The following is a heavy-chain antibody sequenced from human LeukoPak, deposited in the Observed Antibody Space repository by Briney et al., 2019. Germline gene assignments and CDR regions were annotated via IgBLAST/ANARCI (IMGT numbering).Heavy chain of an antibody. V-gene: IGHV3-48*01. CDR1: GFTFSSYS. Sequence: PGGSLRLSCAASGFTFSSYSMNWVRQAPGKGLEWVSYISFSSSTMYYADSVKGRFTISRDNAKNSLYLQMNSLRAEDTAVYYCARNSNRYYYYYMDVWGKGTTVTISS. CDR3: ARNSNRYYYYYMDV. CDR2: ISFSSSTM. D-gene: IGHD4-11*01. J-gene: IGHJ6*03.